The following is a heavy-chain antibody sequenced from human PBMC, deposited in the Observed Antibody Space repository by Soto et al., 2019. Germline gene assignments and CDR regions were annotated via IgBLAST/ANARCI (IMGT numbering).Heavy chain of an antibody. CDR3: AKGGDYGDPRANYYYYYYMDV. J-gene: IGHJ6*03. CDR2: ISGSARTT. CDR1: GFTFSSYA. V-gene: IGHV3-23*01. Sequence: EVQLLESGGGLVQPGGSLRLSCAASGFTFSSYAMIWVRQAPGKGLEWVSAISGSARTTYYADSVKGRFTISRDSSKNTLYLQMNSLRAEDTAVYYCAKGGDYGDPRANYYYYYYMDVWGKGTTVTVSS. D-gene: IGHD4-17*01.